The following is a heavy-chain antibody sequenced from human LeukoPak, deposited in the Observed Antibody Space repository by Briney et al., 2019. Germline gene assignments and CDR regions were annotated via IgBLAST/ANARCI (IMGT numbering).Heavy chain of an antibody. CDR3: ARDPSVTMIVDDAFDI. CDR1: GGTFSSYA. V-gene: IGHV1-69*13. J-gene: IGHJ3*02. CDR2: IIPIFGTA. D-gene: IGHD3-22*01. Sequence: ASVKVSCKASGGTFSSYAISWVRQAPGQGLEWMGGIIPIFGTANYAQKFQGRVTITADESTSTAYMELSSLRSEDTAVYYCARDPSVTMIVDDAFDIWGQGTMVTVSS.